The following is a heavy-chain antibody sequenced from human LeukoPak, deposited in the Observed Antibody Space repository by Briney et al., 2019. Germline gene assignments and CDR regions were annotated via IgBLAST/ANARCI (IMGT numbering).Heavy chain of an antibody. CDR3: ARRAGAYSHPYDY. CDR2: IYSDNT. Sequence: GGSLRLSCAASGFTFSNCAMTWVRQAPGKGLEWVSFIYSDNTHYSDSVKGRFTISRDNSKNTLYLQMNSLRAEDTAVYYCARRAGAYSHPYDYWGQGTLVTVSS. D-gene: IGHD4/OR15-4a*01. CDR1: GFTFSNCA. J-gene: IGHJ4*02. V-gene: IGHV3-53*01.